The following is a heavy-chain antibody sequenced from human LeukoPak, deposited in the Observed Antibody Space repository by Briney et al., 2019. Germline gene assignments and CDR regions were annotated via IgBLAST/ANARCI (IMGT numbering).Heavy chain of an antibody. CDR3: AGDSASGGFGDSSFDY. CDR2: INPNSGGT. J-gene: IGHJ4*02. V-gene: IGHV1-2*02. CDR1: GYTFTGYY. Sequence: ASVKVSCKASGYTFTGYYMHWVRQAPGQGLEWMGWINPNSGGTNYAQKFQGRVTTTRDTSISTAYMELSSLRSDDTAVYYCAGDSASGGFGDSSFDYWGRGTLVTVSS. D-gene: IGHD3-10*01.